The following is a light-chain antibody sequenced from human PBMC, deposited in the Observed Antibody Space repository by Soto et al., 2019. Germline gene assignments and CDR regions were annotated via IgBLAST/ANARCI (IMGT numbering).Light chain of an antibody. CDR3: QQYGSSGT. V-gene: IGKV1-5*01. Sequence: DTQLLQSRSRLSGSVGVRVTITCRASQTISNWLAWYQQKPGKAPKLLIYDASSLESGVPSRFSGSGSGTEFTLTISRLQTDDFAVNYCQQYGSSGTFGQGTEVDI. CDR1: QTISNW. CDR2: DAS. J-gene: IGKJ1*01.